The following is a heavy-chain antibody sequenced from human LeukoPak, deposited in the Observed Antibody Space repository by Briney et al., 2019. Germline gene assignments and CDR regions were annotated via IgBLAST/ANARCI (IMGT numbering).Heavy chain of an antibody. J-gene: IGHJ4*02. CDR3: ARDAQLSGSGSYGPFDY. CDR1: GGSISSGGYY. V-gene: IGHV4-31*03. CDR2: IYYSGST. Sequence: TSQTLSLTCTVSGGSISSGGYYWSWIRQHPGKGLEWIGYIYYSGSTYYNPSLKSRVTISVDTSKNQLSLKLSSVTAADTAVYYCARDAQLSGSGSYGPFDYWGQGTLVTVSS. D-gene: IGHD3-10*01.